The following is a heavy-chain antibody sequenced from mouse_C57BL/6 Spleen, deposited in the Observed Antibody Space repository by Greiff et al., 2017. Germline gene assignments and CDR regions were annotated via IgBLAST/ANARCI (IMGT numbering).Heavy chain of an antibody. V-gene: IGHV1-59*01. CDR2: IDPSDSYT. CDR3: ARGLNWDDFDY. D-gene: IGHD4-1*01. Sequence: QVQLQQPGAELVRPGTSVKLSCKASGYTFTSYWMHWVKQRPGQGLEWIGVIDPSDSYTNYNQKFKGKATLTVDTSSSTAYMQLSSLTSEDSAVYYCARGLNWDDFDYWGQGTTLTVSS. CDR1: GYTFTSYW. J-gene: IGHJ2*01.